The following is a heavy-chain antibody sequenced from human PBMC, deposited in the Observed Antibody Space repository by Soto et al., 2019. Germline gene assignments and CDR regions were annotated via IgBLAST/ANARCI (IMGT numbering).Heavy chain of an antibody. J-gene: IGHJ4*02. V-gene: IGHV3-33*01. D-gene: IGHD3-10*01. CDR2: IWYDGSNK. CDR1: GFTFSSYG. Sequence: QVQLVESGGGVVQPGRSLRLSCAASGFTFSSYGMHWVRQAPGKGLEWVAVIWYDGSNKYYADSVKGRFTISRDNSKNTLYLQMNSLRAEDTAVYYCARDQAGAGSGSYQVFVYWGQGTLVTVSS. CDR3: ARDQAGAGSGSYQVFVY.